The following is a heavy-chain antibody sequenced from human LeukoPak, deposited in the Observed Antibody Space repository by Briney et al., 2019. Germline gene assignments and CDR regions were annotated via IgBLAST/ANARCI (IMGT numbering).Heavy chain of an antibody. CDR3: ARVEYSSSSMAYHFDY. CDR2: ISAYNGNT. CDR1: GYTFTSYG. Sequence: ASVKVSCKASGYTFTSYGISWVRQAPGQGLEWMGWISAYNGNTNYARKLQGRVTMTTDTSTSTAYMELRSLRSDDTAVYYCARVEYSSSSMAYHFDYWGQGTLVTVSS. D-gene: IGHD6-6*01. J-gene: IGHJ4*02. V-gene: IGHV1-18*01.